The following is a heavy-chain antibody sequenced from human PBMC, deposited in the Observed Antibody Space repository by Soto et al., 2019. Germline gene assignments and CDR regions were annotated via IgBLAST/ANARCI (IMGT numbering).Heavy chain of an antibody. V-gene: IGHV3-74*01. CDR1: VFTFSAYW. CDR3: ARGPRVSSTGTGAH. Sequence: GGSLRLSCSFSVFTFSAYWMHWVRQVPGKGLTWVSRISDDGSTATYADSVKGRFVISRDNAKNSLYLEMNTLRADDSGLYYCARGPRVSSTGTGAHWGRGTLVTVSS. D-gene: IGHD1-1*01. J-gene: IGHJ4*02. CDR2: ISDDGSTA.